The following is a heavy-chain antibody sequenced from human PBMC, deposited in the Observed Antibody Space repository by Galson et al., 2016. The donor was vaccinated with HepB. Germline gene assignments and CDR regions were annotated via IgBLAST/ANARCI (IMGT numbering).Heavy chain of an antibody. CDR1: AGSISGYY. Sequence: ETLSLTCTVSAGSISGYYWSWIRQPPGKGLEWVGYIYYSGSTYYNSSLKSRVTMSIDTSKNQFSLKLSSVTAADTAVYYCARGPYSSGWYPFDPWGQGTLVTVSS. D-gene: IGHD6-19*01. V-gene: IGHV4-59*01. CDR2: IYYSGST. CDR3: ARGPYSSGWYPFDP. J-gene: IGHJ5*02.